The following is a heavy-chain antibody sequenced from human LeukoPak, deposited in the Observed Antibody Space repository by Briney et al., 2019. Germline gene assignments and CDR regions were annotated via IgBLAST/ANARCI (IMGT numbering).Heavy chain of an antibody. J-gene: IGHJ3*02. Sequence: GASVKVSCKASGGTFSSYAISWVRQAPGQGLEWMGGIIPIFGTANYAQKFQGRVTITTDESTSTAYMELSSLRSEDTAVYYCARGKEHPFTSSSCAFDIWGQGTMVTVYS. CDR1: GGTFSSYA. CDR3: ARGKEHPFTSSSCAFDI. CDR2: IIPIFGTA. D-gene: IGHD6-6*01. V-gene: IGHV1-69*05.